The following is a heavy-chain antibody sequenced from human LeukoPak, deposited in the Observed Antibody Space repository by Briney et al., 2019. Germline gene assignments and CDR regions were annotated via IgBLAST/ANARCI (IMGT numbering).Heavy chain of an antibody. Sequence: SVKVSCKASGCTFSSYAISWVRQAPGQGLEWMGRIIPILGIANYAQKFQGRVTITADKSTSTAYMELSSLRSEDTAVYYCASRNKAMAYNWFDPWGQGTLVTVSS. J-gene: IGHJ5*02. D-gene: IGHD5-18*01. V-gene: IGHV1-69*04. CDR1: GCTFSSYA. CDR2: IIPILGIA. CDR3: ASRNKAMAYNWFDP.